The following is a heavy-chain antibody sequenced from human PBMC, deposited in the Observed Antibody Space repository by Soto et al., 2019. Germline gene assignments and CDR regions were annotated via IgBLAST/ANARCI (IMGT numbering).Heavy chain of an antibody. CDR2: ISGSGGST. D-gene: IGHD2-2*01. CDR3: ASGGGGGYCSSTSCSLITMVRGVSAPFDY. Sequence: GGSLRLSCAASGFTFSSYAMSWVRQAPGKGLEWVSAISGSGGSTYYADSVKGRFTISRDNSKNTLYLQMNSLRAEDTAVYYCASGGGGGYCSSTSCSLITMVRGVSAPFDYWGQGTLVTVSS. CDR1: GFTFSSYA. V-gene: IGHV3-23*01. J-gene: IGHJ4*02.